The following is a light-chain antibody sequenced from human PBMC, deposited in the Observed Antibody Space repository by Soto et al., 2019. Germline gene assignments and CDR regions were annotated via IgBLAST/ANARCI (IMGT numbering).Light chain of an antibody. Sequence: QSALTQPSSASGSPGQSVTISCTGTISDVGGYNYVSWYQQHPGKAPKLIIFEVTKRPSGVPDRFSGSKSGNTASLTVSGLQAEDEADYYCCSYAGHTNVVFGGGTKLTVL. CDR1: ISDVGGYNY. J-gene: IGLJ2*01. CDR2: EVT. V-gene: IGLV2-8*01. CDR3: CSYAGHTNVV.